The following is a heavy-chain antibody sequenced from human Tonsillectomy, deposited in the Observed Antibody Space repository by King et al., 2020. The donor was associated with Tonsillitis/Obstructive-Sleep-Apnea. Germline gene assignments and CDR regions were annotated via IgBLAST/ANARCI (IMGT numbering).Heavy chain of an antibody. CDR1: GFTVSSNY. V-gene: IGHV3-66*01. J-gene: IGHJ3*02. D-gene: IGHD6-19*01. Sequence: VQLVQSGGGLVQPGGSLRLSCAASGFTVSSNYMSWVRQAPGKGLEWVSVIYSGGSTYYADSVKGRFTTSRDISKNTLYLQMNSLRAEDTAVYYCARVRSSGWYFGAFDIWGQGTMVTVSS. CDR2: IYSGGST. CDR3: ARVRSSGWYFGAFDI.